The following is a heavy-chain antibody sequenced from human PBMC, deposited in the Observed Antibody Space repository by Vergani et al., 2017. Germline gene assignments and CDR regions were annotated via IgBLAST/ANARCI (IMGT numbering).Heavy chain of an antibody. D-gene: IGHD3-10*01. CDR3: ARELSYYYGSGSDDYNPYYYEGMDV. CDR1: GYSISNGYH. J-gene: IGHJ6*02. V-gene: IGHV4-38-2*02. CDR2: VYTSGMT. Sequence: QVQLQESGPGLVKPSETLSLTCTVSGYSISNGYHWGWIRQPPGEGLEWIGRVYTSGMTNYNPSLKSRVTILVDRSKSQLSLKLTSVTAGDTAVYFCARELSYYYGSGSDDYNPYYYEGMDVWGPGTTVTVSS.